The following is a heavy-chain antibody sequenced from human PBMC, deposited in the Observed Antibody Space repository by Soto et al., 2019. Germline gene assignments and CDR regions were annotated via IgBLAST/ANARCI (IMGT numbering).Heavy chain of an antibody. V-gene: IGHV1-46*01. J-gene: IGHJ6*02. Sequence: ASVKVSCKASGYTFTSYYMHWVRQAPGQGLEWMGIINPSGGSTSYAQKFQGRVTMTRDTSTSTVYMELSSLRSEDTAVYYCARRSGWPPYYYYGMDVWRQGTTVTVPS. CDR2: INPSGGST. D-gene: IGHD6-19*01. CDR1: GYTFTSYY. CDR3: ARRSGWPPYYYYGMDV.